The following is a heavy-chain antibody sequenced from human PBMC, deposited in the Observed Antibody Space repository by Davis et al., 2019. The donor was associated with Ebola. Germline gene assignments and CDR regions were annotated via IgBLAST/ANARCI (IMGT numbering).Heavy chain of an antibody. D-gene: IGHD2-21*02. V-gene: IGHV3-53*01. CDR1: GFTFTNYW. CDR3: ARAGGVTAFDY. CDR2: IYSGGTT. Sequence: GESLKISCAASGFTFTNYWMTWVRQAPGKGLEWVSVIYSGGTTYYADSVKGRFTISRDISKNTLYLQMNNVRAEDTAVYYCARAGGVTAFDYWGQGTLVTVSS. J-gene: IGHJ4*02.